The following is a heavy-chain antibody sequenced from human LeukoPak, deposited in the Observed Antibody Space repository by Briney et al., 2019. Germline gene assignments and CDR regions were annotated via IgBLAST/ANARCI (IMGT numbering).Heavy chain of an antibody. V-gene: IGHV1-69*05. D-gene: IGHD3-16*01. Sequence: SVKVSCKASGGTFSSYAISWVRQAPGQGLEWMGRIIPIFGTANYAQKFQGRVTITTDASTGTAYMELSSLTSGDTALYYCARDGGNAVTIAFDVWGQGTMVTVSS. CDR2: IIPIFGTA. J-gene: IGHJ3*01. CDR3: ARDGGNAVTIAFDV. CDR1: GGTFSSYA.